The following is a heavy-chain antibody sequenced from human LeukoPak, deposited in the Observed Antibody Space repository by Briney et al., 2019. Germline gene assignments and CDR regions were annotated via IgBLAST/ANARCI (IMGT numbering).Heavy chain of an antibody. J-gene: IGHJ4*02. CDR2: FDPEDGET. CDR1: GYTLTELS. CDR3: ATVYLRWELLRGFDY. Sequence: ASVKVSCKVSGYTLTELSMHWVRQAPGKGLEWMGGFDPEDGETIYAQKFQGRVTMTEDTSTDTAYMELSSLRSEDTAVYHCATVYLRWELLRGFDYWGQGTLVTVPS. D-gene: IGHD1-26*01. V-gene: IGHV1-24*01.